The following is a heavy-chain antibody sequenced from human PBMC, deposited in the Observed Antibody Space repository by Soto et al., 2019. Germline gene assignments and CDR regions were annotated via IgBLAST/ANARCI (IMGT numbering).Heavy chain of an antibody. CDR3: ARAISGYVT. CDR1: GITYNTYA. D-gene: IGHD5-12*01. J-gene: IGHJ4*02. CDR2: INAGNGDT. Sequence: QVQLVQSGAEMKKPGASVKLSCKASGITYNTYAIHWVRQAPGQGLEWMGWINAGNGDTRYAQKFQGRVTLTRDTSASTVYMDLDSLKFEDTGVYYCARAISGYVTWGQVTLVTV. V-gene: IGHV1-3*01.